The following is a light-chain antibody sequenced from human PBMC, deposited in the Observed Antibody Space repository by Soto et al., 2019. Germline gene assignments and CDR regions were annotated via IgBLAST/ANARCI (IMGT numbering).Light chain of an antibody. CDR3: SSYTTRRTCV. V-gene: IGLV2-14*01. CDR1: SSDVGNYNY. J-gene: IGLJ3*02. CDR2: EVS. Sequence: QSALTQPASVSGSPGQSITISCTGTSSDVGNYNYVSWYQHRPGKAPKLMIYEVSYRPSGVSVRFSGSKSCNTASLTISGLQAEAEANYYCSSYTTRRTCVFGGGTKLTVL.